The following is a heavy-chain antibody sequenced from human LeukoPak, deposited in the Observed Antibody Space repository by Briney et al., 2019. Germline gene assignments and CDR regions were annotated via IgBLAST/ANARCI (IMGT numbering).Heavy chain of an antibody. CDR3: ARSRPRGIAVAGSQDHDY. Sequence: SQTLPLTCTVSGYSISSGYYWGWIRQPPGKGLEWIGSIYHSGSTYYNPSLKSRVTISVDTSKNQFSLKLSSVTAADTAVYYCARSRPRGIAVAGSQDHDYWGQGTLVTVSS. J-gene: IGHJ4*02. CDR2: IYHSGST. V-gene: IGHV4-38-2*02. CDR1: GYSISSGYY. D-gene: IGHD6-19*01.